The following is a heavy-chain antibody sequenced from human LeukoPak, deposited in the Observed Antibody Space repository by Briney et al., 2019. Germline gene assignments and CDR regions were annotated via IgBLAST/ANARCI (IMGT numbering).Heavy chain of an antibody. V-gene: IGHV3-21*01. Sequence: NPGGSLRFSCAASGFTFSSYSMNWVRQAPGKGLEWVSSISSSSSYIYYADSVKGRFTISRDNAKNSLYLQMNSLRAEDTAVYYCARDRYQLLSRAVAFDIWGQGTMVTVSS. J-gene: IGHJ3*02. CDR2: ISSSSSYI. CDR1: GFTFSSYS. D-gene: IGHD2-2*01. CDR3: ARDRYQLLSRAVAFDI.